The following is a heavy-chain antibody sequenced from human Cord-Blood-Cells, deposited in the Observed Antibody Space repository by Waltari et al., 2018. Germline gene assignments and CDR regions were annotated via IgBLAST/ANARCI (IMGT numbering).Heavy chain of an antibody. J-gene: IGHJ4*02. V-gene: IGHV3-48*03. Sequence: EVQLVESGGGLVQPGGSLRLSWAASGFTFGSYELNWVRQAPGKGLEWVSYISSSGSTIYYADSVKGRFTISRDSAKNSLYLQMNSLRAEDTAVYYCARDGVLLWFGELFDYWGQGTLVTVSS. CDR2: ISSSGSTI. CDR1: GFTFGSYE. CDR3: ARDGVLLWFGELFDY. D-gene: IGHD3-10*01.